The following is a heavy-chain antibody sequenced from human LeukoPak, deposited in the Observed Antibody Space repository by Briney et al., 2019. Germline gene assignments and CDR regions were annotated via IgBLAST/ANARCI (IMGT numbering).Heavy chain of an antibody. D-gene: IGHD1-1*01. CDR1: GFILRSHA. CDR2: ISDNGGST. Sequence: GGSLRLSCSASGFILRSHAMHWVRQAPGKGLEYVSRISDNGGSTYYTDSVKGRFTISRDNSKNTLYLQMSSLRAVDTAVYYCVKDNEAGGSPFDRWGQGTLVTVSS. J-gene: IGHJ4*02. V-gene: IGHV3-64D*06. CDR3: VKDNEAGGSPFDR.